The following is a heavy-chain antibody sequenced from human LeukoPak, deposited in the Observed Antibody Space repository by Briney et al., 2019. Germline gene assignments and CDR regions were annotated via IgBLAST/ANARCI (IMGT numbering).Heavy chain of an antibody. Sequence: GGSLRLSCGASGFTFSSYAMSWVRQAPGKGLEWVSTVSGGALSTYSAGSVKGRFTISRDNSKNTLYLQMNSLRAEDTAVYYCARDAATGGYFDYWGQGTLVAVSS. CDR1: GFTFSSYA. CDR2: VSGGALST. CDR3: ARDAATGGYFDY. D-gene: IGHD3-10*01. V-gene: IGHV3-23*01. J-gene: IGHJ4*02.